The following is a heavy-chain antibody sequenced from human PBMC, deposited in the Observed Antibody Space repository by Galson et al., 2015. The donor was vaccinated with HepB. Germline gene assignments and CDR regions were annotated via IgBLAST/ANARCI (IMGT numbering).Heavy chain of an antibody. CDR1: GFTFSSYW. J-gene: IGHJ4*02. Sequence: SLRLSCAASGFTFSSYWMSWVRQAPGKGLEWVDNIKQDGSEKYYVDSVKGRFTISRDNAKNSLYLQMNSLRAEDMAVYYCARLDDDFWSGYYPFDYWGQGTLATVSS. CDR2: IKQDGSEK. CDR3: ARLDDDFWSGYYPFDY. D-gene: IGHD3-3*01. V-gene: IGHV3-7*01.